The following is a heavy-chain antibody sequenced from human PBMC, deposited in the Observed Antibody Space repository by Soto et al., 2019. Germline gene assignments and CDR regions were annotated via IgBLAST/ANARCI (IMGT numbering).Heavy chain of an antibody. V-gene: IGHV3-33*01. J-gene: IGHJ2*01. Sequence: QVQLVESGGGVVQPGRSLRLSCAASGFTFSSYGMHWVRQAPGKGLEWVAVIWYDGSNKYYADSVKGRFTISRDNSKNTLYLQMNSLRAEDTAVYYGAREEDGYWYFDLWGRGTLVTVSS. CDR3: AREEDGYWYFDL. CDR1: GFTFSSYG. CDR2: IWYDGSNK.